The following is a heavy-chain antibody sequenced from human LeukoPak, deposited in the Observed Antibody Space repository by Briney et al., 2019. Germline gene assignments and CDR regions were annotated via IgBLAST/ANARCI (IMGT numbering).Heavy chain of an antibody. J-gene: IGHJ4*02. V-gene: IGHV1-8*01. CDR1: GYTFTSYD. D-gene: IGHD2-2*01. Sequence: ASVTVSCKASGYTFTSYDIHWVRQATGQGLEWVGWMNPNSGNTGYAQKFQGRGTMTRNTAISTAYMELSSLRSEDTAVYYCARGPQILVVPAAMHLDYWGQGTLVTVSS. CDR3: ARGPQILVVPAAMHLDY. CDR2: MNPNSGNT.